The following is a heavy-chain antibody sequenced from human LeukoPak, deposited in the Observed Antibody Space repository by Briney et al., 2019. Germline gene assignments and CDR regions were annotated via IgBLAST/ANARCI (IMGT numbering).Heavy chain of an antibody. CDR2: IIPILGIA. J-gene: IGHJ4*02. D-gene: IGHD2-21*02. CDR1: GGTFSSYA. Sequence: SVKVSCKASGGTFSSYAISWVRQAPGQGLEWMGRIIPILGIANYAQEFQGRVTITADKSTSTAYMELSSLRSEDTAVYYCARANQYCGGDCYSFDYWGQGTLVTVSS. CDR3: ARANQYCGGDCYSFDY. V-gene: IGHV1-69*04.